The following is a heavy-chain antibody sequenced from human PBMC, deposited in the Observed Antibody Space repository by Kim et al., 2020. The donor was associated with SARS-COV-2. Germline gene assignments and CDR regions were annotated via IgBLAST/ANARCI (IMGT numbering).Heavy chain of an antibody. J-gene: IGHJ4*02. D-gene: IGHD3-3*01. V-gene: IGHV1-3*01. Sequence: SQKFQGRVTITRDTSASTAYMELSSLRSEDTAVYYCARGLWHDFWSGLDYWGQGTLVTVSS. CDR3: ARGLWHDFWSGLDY.